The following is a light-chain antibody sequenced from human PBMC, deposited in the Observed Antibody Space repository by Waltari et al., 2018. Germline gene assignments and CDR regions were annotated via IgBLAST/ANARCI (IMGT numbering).Light chain of an antibody. J-gene: IGKJ2*03. Sequence: DIVMTQSPLSLPVTLGQPASTSCRSSQSVVVSDGNTYLNWFQQRPGQSPRRLIYKVSNRDSGVPDRFSGSGSGTDFTLKISRVEAEDVGLYYCMQGSHWPYSFGQGTKLEIK. CDR1: QSVVVSDGNTY. CDR3: MQGSHWPYS. V-gene: IGKV2-30*01. CDR2: KVS.